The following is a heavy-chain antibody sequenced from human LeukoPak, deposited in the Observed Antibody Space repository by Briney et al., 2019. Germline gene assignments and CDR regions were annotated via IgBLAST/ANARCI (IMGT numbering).Heavy chain of an antibody. CDR3: ARHPNYYDGSGPFDY. CDR2: IYYSGST. J-gene: IGHJ4*02. Sequence: PSETLSLTCTVSGGSISSSSYYWGWIRQPPGKGLEWIGSIYYSGSTYYNPSLKSRVTISVHTSKNQFSLKLRSVTAADTAVYYCARHPNYYDGSGPFDYWGQGTLVTVSS. D-gene: IGHD3-22*01. CDR1: GGSISSSSYY. V-gene: IGHV4-39*01.